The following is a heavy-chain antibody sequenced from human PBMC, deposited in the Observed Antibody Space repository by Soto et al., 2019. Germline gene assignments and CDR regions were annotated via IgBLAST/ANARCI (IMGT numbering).Heavy chain of an antibody. J-gene: IGHJ4*02. CDR2: SIPIFGTA. CDR1: GGTFNNYP. CDR3: ARDRQCAL. V-gene: IGHV1-69*13. Sequence: SVKVSCKASGGTFNNYPITWVRQAPGEGLEWMGGSIPIFGTANYAQKFQGRVTISVDESTSTAYMELSSLRSEDTAVYYCARDRQCALWGQGTLVTVSS.